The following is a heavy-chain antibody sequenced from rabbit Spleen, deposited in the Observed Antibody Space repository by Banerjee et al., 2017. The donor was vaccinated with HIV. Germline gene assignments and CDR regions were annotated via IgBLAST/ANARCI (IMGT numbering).Heavy chain of an antibody. CDR1: GFSFSGSYW. D-gene: IGHD4-1*01. J-gene: IGHJ4*01. CDR2: IVPIFGVT. Sequence: QQQVVEYGGGLVKPEGSLTLTCTASGFSFSGSYWICWVRQAPGKGLEWIGYIVPIFGVTYYANWVNGRFTISSHNAQNTLYLQLNSLTAADTATYFCARDHFTPKSGHYFDLWGQGTLVTVS. CDR3: ARDHFTPKSGHYFDL. V-gene: IGHV1S45*01.